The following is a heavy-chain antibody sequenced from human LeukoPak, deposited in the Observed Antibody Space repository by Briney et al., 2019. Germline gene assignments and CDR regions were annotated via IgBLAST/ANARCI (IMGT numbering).Heavy chain of an antibody. CDR2: IRYDGSNK. CDR3: AKLPPPNWLDY. D-gene: IGHD7-27*01. Sequence: PGGSLRLSCAASGFTFSSYEMNWVRQAPGKGLEWVAFIRYDGSNKYYADSVKGRFTISRDNSKNTLYLQMNSLRAEDTAVYYCAKLPPPNWLDYWGQGTLVTVSS. CDR1: GFTFSSYE. J-gene: IGHJ4*02. V-gene: IGHV3-30*02.